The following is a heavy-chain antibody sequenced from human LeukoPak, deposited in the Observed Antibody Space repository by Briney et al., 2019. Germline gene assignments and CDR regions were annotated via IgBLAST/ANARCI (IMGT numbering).Heavy chain of an antibody. J-gene: IGHJ4*02. CDR2: INGSGGST. Sequence: PGGSLRLSCAASGFPLRNYAMSWVRQAPGKGLEWVSDINGSGGSTYYADSVKGRFTISRDNSKNTLYLQMNSLRAEDTAVYYCAKSLLRPGYWGQGTLVTVPS. D-gene: IGHD3-3*01. CDR3: AKSLLRPGY. CDR1: GFPLRNYA. V-gene: IGHV3-23*01.